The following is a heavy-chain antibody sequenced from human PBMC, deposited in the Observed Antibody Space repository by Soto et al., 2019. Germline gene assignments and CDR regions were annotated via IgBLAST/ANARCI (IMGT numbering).Heavy chain of an antibody. J-gene: IGHJ6*03. Sequence: EVQLVESGGGLVQPGGSLRLSCAASGFTVSSKYMSWVRQAPGKGLEWVSLIQSGGSTYYAGSVKGRLTISRDNSENKLFLQMNSLRVEDTAVYYGTRDDVHCSGGRCYGVHMDVWGKGTTVTVS. CDR1: GFTVSSKY. D-gene: IGHD2-15*01. CDR3: TRDDVHCSGGRCYGVHMDV. V-gene: IGHV3-66*01. CDR2: IQSGGST.